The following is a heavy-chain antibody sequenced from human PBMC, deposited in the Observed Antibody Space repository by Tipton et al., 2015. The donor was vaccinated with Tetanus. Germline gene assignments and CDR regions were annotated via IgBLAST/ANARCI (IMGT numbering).Heavy chain of an antibody. CDR2: INHSGST. J-gene: IGHJ4*02. CDR3: ARGVWFGPGPKYYLDY. D-gene: IGHD3-10*01. V-gene: IGHV4-34*01. CDR1: GGSFSGYY. Sequence: GLVKPSQTLSLTCTVYGGSFSGYYWSWIRQPPGKGLEWIGEINHSGSTNYNPSLKSRVTISVDTSKNQFSLKLSSVTAADTAVYFCARGVWFGPGPKYYLDYWGQGTLVTVSS.